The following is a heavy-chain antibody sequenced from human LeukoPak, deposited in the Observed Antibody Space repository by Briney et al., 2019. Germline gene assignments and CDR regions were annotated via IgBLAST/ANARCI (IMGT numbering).Heavy chain of an antibody. CDR2: IYTSGST. Sequence: SETLSLTCTDSGGSISSYYWSWIRQPPGKGLEWIGCIYTSGSTNYNPSLKSRVTMSVDTSKNQFSLKLSSVTAADTAVYYCARDQAKFYYYYMDVWGKGTTVTVSS. V-gene: IGHV4-4*07. CDR3: ARDQAKFYYYYMDV. J-gene: IGHJ6*03. CDR1: GGSISSYY.